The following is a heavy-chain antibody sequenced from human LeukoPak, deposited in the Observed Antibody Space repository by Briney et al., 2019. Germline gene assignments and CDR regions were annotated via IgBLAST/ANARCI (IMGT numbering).Heavy chain of an antibody. CDR1: GFTFSSYW. J-gene: IGHJ4*02. V-gene: IGHV3-7*03. D-gene: IGHD2-21*01. CDR3: ARDLECGGDCYFFDY. CDR2: IEQDGSEK. Sequence: GGSLRLSCAASGFTFSSYWMSWVRQAPGKGLEWVANIEQDGSEKYYVDSVKGRFTISRDNAKNSLYLQMNSLRAEDTAVYYCARDLECGGDCYFFDYWGQGTLVTVSS.